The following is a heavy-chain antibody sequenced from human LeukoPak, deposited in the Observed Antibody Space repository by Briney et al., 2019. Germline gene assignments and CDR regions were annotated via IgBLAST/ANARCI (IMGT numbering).Heavy chain of an antibody. Sequence: SETLSLTCAVYGGSFSGYYWTWIRQPPGKGLEWIGEINHSGGTNYNPSLKSRVTISVDTSKNQFSLKLSSVTAADTAVYYCARRGFSSGWPLGYFQHWGQGTLVTVSS. J-gene: IGHJ1*01. CDR3: ARRGFSSGWPLGYFQH. D-gene: IGHD6-19*01. V-gene: IGHV4-34*01. CDR1: GGSFSGYY. CDR2: INHSGGT.